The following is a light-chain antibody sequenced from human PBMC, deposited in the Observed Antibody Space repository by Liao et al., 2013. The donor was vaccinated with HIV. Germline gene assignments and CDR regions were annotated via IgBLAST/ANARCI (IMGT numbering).Light chain of an antibody. J-gene: IGLJ1*01. Sequence: SYELTQPPSVSVSPGQTASITCSGDTLGDKYACWYQQRPGQSPVLVIYQDTKRPSGIPDRFSGSNSGNTATLTISGTQAMDEADYYCQAWDSTTASYVFGTGTKVTVL. V-gene: IGLV3-1*01. CDR1: TLGDKY. CDR3: QAWDSTTASYV. CDR2: QDT.